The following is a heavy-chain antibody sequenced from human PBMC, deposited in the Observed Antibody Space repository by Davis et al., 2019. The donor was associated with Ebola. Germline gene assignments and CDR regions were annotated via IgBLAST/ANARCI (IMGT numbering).Heavy chain of an antibody. CDR1: GYSFTSYW. V-gene: IGHV5-51*01. CDR3: ARAPYYYDVSGFYVDY. CDR2: IYPGDSET. J-gene: IGHJ4*02. Sequence: GESLKISCKGSGYSFTSYWIAWVRQMPGKGLECMGIIYPGDSETRYSPPFQGQVIFSADKSISTAYLQWSSLKASDTATYYCARAPYYYDVSGFYVDYWGQGTLVTVSS. D-gene: IGHD3-22*01.